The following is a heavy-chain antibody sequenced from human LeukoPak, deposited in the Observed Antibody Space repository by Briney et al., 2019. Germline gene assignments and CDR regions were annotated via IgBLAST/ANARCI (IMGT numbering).Heavy chain of an antibody. CDR3: AGGYYDSSGYYELFDY. D-gene: IGHD3-22*01. V-gene: IGHV3-74*01. J-gene: IGHJ4*02. CDR1: GFTFSSYW. CDR2: INSDESIT. Sequence: PGGSLRLSCAASGFTFSSYWMHWVRQAPGKGLVWVSRINSDESITTYADSVKGRFTISRDNAKNTLYLQMNSLRAEDTAVYYCAGGYYDSSGYYELFDYWGQGTLVTVSS.